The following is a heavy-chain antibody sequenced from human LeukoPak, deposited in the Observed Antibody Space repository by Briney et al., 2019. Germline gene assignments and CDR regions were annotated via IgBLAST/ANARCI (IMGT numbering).Heavy chain of an antibody. Sequence: SETLSLTCTVSGGSISSSSYYWGWIRQPPGKGLEWIGSIYYSGSTYYNPSLKSRVTISVDTSKNQFSLKLSSVTAADTAVYYCARGATIEVASPDYFDYWGQGSLVTVSS. CDR3: ARGATIEVASPDYFDY. V-gene: IGHV4-39*01. J-gene: IGHJ4*02. D-gene: IGHD3-22*01. CDR2: IYYSGST. CDR1: GGSISSSSYY.